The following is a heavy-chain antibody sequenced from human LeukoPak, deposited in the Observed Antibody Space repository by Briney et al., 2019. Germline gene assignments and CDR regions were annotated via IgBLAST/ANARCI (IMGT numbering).Heavy chain of an antibody. CDR1: GYSISSGYY. D-gene: IGHD4-11*01. J-gene: IGHJ4*02. V-gene: IGHV4-38-2*02. Sequence: PSETLSLTCTVSGYSISSGYYWGWIRQPPGKGLEWIGSIYHSGSTYYNPSLKSRVTISVDTSKNQFSLKLSSVTAADTAVYYCARGEETTSHDYWGQGTLVTVSS. CDR3: ARGEETTSHDY. CDR2: IYHSGST.